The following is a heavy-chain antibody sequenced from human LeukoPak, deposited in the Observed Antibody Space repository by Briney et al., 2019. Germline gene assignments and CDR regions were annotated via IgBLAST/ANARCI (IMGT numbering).Heavy chain of an antibody. CDR3: ARDRGNGDSDY. CDR2: IYSGGST. Sequence: GGSLRLSCAASEFSVGSNHMTWVRQAPGKGLEWVSLIYSGGSTYYADSVKGRFTISRDNSKNTLYLQMNSLRAEDTAVYYCARDRGNGDSDYWGQGTLVTVSS. D-gene: IGHD4-17*01. J-gene: IGHJ4*02. CDR1: EFSVGSNH. V-gene: IGHV3-66*01.